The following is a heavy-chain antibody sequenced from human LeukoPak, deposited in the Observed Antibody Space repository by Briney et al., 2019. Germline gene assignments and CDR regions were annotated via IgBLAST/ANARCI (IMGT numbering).Heavy chain of an antibody. Sequence: PSETLSLTCTVSGGSISSYYWSWIRQPPGKGLEWIGYIYYSGSTNYNPSLKSRVTISVDTSKNQFSLKLSSVTAADTAVYYCARDGGNGITGPIDWFDPWGQGTLVTVSS. CDR2: IYYSGST. CDR1: GGSISSYY. D-gene: IGHD1-20*01. CDR3: ARDGGNGITGPIDWFDP. V-gene: IGHV4-59*01. J-gene: IGHJ5*02.